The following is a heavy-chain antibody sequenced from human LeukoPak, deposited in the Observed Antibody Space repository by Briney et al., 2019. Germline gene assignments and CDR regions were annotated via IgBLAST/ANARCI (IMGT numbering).Heavy chain of an antibody. CDR2: ISSSSIYI. J-gene: IGHJ4*02. V-gene: IGHV3-21*01. CDR3: ARALWSQVDF. Sequence: GGSLRLSCAASGFTFSSYNMNWVRQAPGKGLEWVSCISSSSIYIYYADSVKGRFTISRDNAKNSLYLQMNSLRAEDTAVYYCARALWSQVDFWGQGTLVTVSS. D-gene: IGHD2-21*01. CDR1: GFTFSSYN.